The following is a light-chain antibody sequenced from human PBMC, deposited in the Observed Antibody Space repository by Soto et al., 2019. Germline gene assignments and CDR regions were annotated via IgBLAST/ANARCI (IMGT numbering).Light chain of an antibody. Sequence: QSALTQPHSASGSPGQSVTISCSGTSSDVGGYNFVSWYQQHPDRAPKLMIYEVSKRPSGVPDRFSGSKSGNTASLTVSGLQAEDEADYYCSSYAGSHNLVFGGGTKLTVL. CDR1: SSDVGGYNF. CDR2: EVS. V-gene: IGLV2-8*01. CDR3: SSYAGSHNLV. J-gene: IGLJ2*01.